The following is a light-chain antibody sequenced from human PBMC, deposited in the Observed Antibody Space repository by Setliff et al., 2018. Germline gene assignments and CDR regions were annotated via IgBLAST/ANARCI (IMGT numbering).Light chain of an antibody. J-gene: IGLJ1*01. CDR1: SSDIGAYDY. CDR2: DVS. V-gene: IGLV2-14*03. Sequence: QSALPQPASVSGSPGQSITIYCIGSSSDIGAYDYVAWYQQHPGKAPKLMIYDVSHRPSGVSHRFSASKSGNTASLTISGLQVEDEADYYCSSCTSSSTLFGTGTKVTVL. CDR3: SSCTSSSTL.